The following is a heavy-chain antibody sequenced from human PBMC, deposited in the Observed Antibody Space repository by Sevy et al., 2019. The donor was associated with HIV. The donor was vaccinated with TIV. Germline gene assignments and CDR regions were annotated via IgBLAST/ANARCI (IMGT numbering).Heavy chain of an antibody. J-gene: IGHJ6*02. CDR2: ISGSAGST. CDR1: VFTFSTYT. D-gene: IGHD6-13*01. V-gene: IGHV3-23*01. Sequence: GGSLRLSCAASVFTFSTYTMTWVRQAPGKGLEWVSAISGSAGSTYYADSVKGRFTISRDNSKNTLYLQMNSLRVEDTAVYYCAKGDSTFYGMDVWGQGTTVTVSS. CDR3: AKGDSTFYGMDV.